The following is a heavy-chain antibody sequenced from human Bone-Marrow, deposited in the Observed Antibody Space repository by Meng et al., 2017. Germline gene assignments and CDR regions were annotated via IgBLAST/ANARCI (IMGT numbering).Heavy chain of an antibody. D-gene: IGHD5-24*01. J-gene: IGHJ4*02. CDR2: INPNSGGT. V-gene: IGHV1-2*02. CDR3: ARARLQSNNWGIDY. Sequence: ASVKVSCKASGYTFTGYYMHWVRQAPGQGLEWMGWINPNSGGTNYAQKFQGRVTMTRDTSISTAYMELSRLRSDDTAVCYCARARLQSNNWGIDYWGQGTLVTVSS. CDR1: GYTFTGYY.